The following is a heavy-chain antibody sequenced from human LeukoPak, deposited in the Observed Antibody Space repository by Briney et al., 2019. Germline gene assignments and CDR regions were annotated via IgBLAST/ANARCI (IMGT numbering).Heavy chain of an antibody. V-gene: IGHV4-59*01. CDR1: GGSISSYY. CDR2: IYYSGST. CDR3: ARDERSRYYYMDV. Sequence: PSETLSLTCTVSGGSISSYYWSWIRQPPGKGLEWIGYIYYSGSTKYNPSLKSRVTISVGTSKNQFSLKLSSVTAADTAVYYCARDERSRYYYMDVWGKGTTVTVSS. J-gene: IGHJ6*03.